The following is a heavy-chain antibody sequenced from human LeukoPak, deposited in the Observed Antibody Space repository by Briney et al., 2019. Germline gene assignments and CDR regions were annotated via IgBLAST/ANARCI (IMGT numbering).Heavy chain of an antibody. J-gene: IGHJ6*02. CDR3: ARDSYGMDV. V-gene: IGHV3-23*01. CDR2: ISGSGGST. Sequence: GGSLRLSCAASGFIFRSCAMSWVRQAPGKGLEWVSGISGSGGSTYYADSVKGRFTISRDNSKNTLYLQMNSLRAEDTAVYYCARDSYGMDVWGQGTTVTVSS. CDR1: GFIFRSCA.